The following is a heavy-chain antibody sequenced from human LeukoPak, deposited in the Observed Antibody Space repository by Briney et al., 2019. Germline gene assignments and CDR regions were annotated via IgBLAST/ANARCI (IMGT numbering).Heavy chain of an antibody. V-gene: IGHV4-59*01. CDR3: AMYNFWSGYYGDY. CDR1: GGSISSYY. Sequence: SETLSLTCTVSGGSISSYYWGWIRQPPGKGLEWIGYVSYSGSTNYNPSLKSRVTISEDTSKNHFSLKLSSVTAADTAVYYCAMYNFWSGYYGDYWGEGALFTVSS. CDR2: VSYSGST. D-gene: IGHD3-3*01. J-gene: IGHJ4*02.